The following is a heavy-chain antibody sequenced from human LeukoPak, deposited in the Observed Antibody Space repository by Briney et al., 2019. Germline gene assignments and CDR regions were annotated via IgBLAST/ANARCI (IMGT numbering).Heavy chain of an antibody. CDR3: ARARGYSSGWRYFDY. V-gene: IGHV3-13*01. D-gene: IGHD6-19*01. J-gene: IGHJ4*02. CDR2: IGTAGDT. Sequence: GGSLRLSCATSGFTFSNHAMHWVRHASGKGLEWVSAIGTAGDTFYPGSVKGRFTISRENAKNSLSLQMNSLRAEDTAVYYCARARGYSSGWRYFDYWGQGTLVTVSS. CDR1: GFTFSNHA.